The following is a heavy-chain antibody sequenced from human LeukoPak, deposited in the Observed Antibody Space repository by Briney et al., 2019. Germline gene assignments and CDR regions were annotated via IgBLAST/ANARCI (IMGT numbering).Heavy chain of an antibody. V-gene: IGHV3-48*02. J-gene: IGHJ4*02. CDR2: IYGSGDTI. CDR1: GFTFSDYS. CDR3: SRRFDC. Sequence: GGSLRLSCAASGFTFSDYSMNWVRQTPGKGLEWVSYIYGSGDTIYYADSVKGRFTISRDNAKSSLDLQMNSLRDEDTAVYYCSRRFDCWGQGTLVTVSS.